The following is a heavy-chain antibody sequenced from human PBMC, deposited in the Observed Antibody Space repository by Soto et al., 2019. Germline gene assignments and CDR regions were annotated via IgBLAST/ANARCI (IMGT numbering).Heavy chain of an antibody. Sequence: KPSETLSLTCTVSGGSISSTTYSWGWIRQPPGKGLEWIGSMYYSGTTYSNPSLQSRVTISVDTSNNQFSLKLSSVTAADTAVYYCARDPYGDYFDYWGPGTQVTVSS. CDR3: ARDPYGDYFDY. D-gene: IGHD4-17*01. CDR2: MYYSGTT. J-gene: IGHJ4*02. CDR1: GGSISSTTYS. V-gene: IGHV4-39*07.